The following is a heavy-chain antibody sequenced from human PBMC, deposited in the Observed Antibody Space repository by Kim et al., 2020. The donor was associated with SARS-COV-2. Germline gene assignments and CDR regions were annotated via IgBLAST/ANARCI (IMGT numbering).Heavy chain of an antibody. Sequence: ASVKVSCKASGYTFTSYGISWVRQAPGQGLEWMGWISAYNGNTNYAQKLQGRVTMTTDTSTSTAYMELRSLRSDDTAVYYCARVADTAMVKGDFDYWGQGTLVTVSS. J-gene: IGHJ4*02. CDR1: GYTFTSYG. CDR2: ISAYNGNT. V-gene: IGHV1-18*04. D-gene: IGHD5-18*01. CDR3: ARVADTAMVKGDFDY.